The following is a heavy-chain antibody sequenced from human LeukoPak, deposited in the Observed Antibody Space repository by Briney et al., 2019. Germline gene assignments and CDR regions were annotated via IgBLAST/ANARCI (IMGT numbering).Heavy chain of an antibody. V-gene: IGHV3-23*01. CDR1: GFTFSSHG. J-gene: IGHJ4*02. CDR3: AQDLAWGAFDH. D-gene: IGHD7-27*01. Sequence: GGSLRLSCAASGFTFSSHGMNWVRKAPGKGLEWVSGISPRGDITYYADSVKGRFTISRDDSKNTLSLQMNSLRVEDTAVYYCAQDLAWGAFDHWGQGTLVTVSS. CDR2: ISPRGDIT.